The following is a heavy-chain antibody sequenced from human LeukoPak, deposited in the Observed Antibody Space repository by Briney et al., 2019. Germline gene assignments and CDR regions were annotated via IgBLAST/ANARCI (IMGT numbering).Heavy chain of an antibody. CDR1: GYTFTSYG. CDR3: ARDQYDILTGYYHYFDY. J-gene: IGHJ4*02. D-gene: IGHD3-9*01. V-gene: IGHV1-18*01. Sequence: ASVKVSCKASGYTFTSYGISWVRQAPGQGLEWMGWISAYNGNTNYAQKLQGRVTMTTDTSTSTAYMELRSLRSDDTAVYYCARDQYDILTGYYHYFDYWGQGTLVTVSS. CDR2: ISAYNGNT.